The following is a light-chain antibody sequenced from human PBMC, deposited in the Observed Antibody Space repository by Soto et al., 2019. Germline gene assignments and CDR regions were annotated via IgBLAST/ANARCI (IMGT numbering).Light chain of an antibody. V-gene: IGKV1-5*03. CDR3: QQYHTSPWT. J-gene: IGKJ1*01. Sequence: DIQMTQSPSTLSASVGDRVTITCRASQSIGSWLAWYQQTAGKAPKLLIDKASILDSGVPSRSSGSGSGTEFSLTISSLQPDDFATYYCQQYHTSPWTFGQGTKVEIK. CDR2: KAS. CDR1: QSIGSW.